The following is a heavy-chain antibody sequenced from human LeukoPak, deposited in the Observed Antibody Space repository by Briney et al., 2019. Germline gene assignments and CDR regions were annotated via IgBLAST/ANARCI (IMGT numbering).Heavy chain of an antibody. D-gene: IGHD3-22*01. CDR1: GYTFTSYA. J-gene: IGHJ6*02. V-gene: IGHV7-4-1*02. CDR3: ARFVYDSSGYSYNSYGMDV. Sequence: ASVKVSCKASGYTFTSYAMNWVRQAPGQGLEWMGWINTNTGNPTYAQGFTGRFVFSLDTSVSTAYLQISSLKAEDTAVYYCARFVYDSSGYSYNSYGMDVWDQGTTVTVSS. CDR2: INTNTGNP.